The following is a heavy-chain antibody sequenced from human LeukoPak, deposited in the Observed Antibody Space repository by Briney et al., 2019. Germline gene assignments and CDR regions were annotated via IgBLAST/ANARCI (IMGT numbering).Heavy chain of an antibody. CDR1: GFTFSSYG. Sequence: GGSLRLSCAASGFTFSSYGMHWVRQAPGKGLEWVAVIWYDGSNKYYADSVKGRFTISRDNSKNTLYLQMNSLRAEDTAVYYCAKDRSYYGPFDYWGQGTLVTVSS. V-gene: IGHV3-30*02. CDR3: AKDRSYYGPFDY. J-gene: IGHJ4*02. CDR2: IWYDGSNK. D-gene: IGHD1-26*01.